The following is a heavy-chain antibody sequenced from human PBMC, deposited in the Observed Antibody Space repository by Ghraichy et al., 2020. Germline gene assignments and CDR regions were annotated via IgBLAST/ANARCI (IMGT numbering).Heavy chain of an antibody. D-gene: IGHD7-27*01. J-gene: IGHJ4*02. Sequence: SVKVSCKASGGTFSSYAISWVRQAPGQGLEWMGRIIPILGIANYAQKFQGRVTITADKSTSTAYMELSSLRSEDTAVYYCARTNWETTQPLDYWGQGTLVTVSS. V-gene: IGHV1-69*04. CDR2: IIPILGIA. CDR3: ARTNWETTQPLDY. CDR1: GGTFSSYA.